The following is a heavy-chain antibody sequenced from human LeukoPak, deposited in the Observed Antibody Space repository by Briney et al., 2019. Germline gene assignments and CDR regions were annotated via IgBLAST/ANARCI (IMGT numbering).Heavy chain of an antibody. J-gene: IGHJ6*02. V-gene: IGHV3-21*01. CDR3: ARESGYDRHSYYYYGMDV. CDR1: GFTFSSYS. Sequence: GGSLRLSCAASGFTFSSYSMNWVRQAPGKGLEWVSSISSSSSYIYYADSVKGRFTIYRDNAKNSLYLQMNSLRAEDTAVYYCARESGYDRHSYYYYGMDVWGQGTTVTVSS. D-gene: IGHD5-12*01. CDR2: ISSSSSYI.